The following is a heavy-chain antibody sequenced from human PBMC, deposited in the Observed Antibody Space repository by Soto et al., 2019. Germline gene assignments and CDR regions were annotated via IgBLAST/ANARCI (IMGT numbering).Heavy chain of an antibody. CDR3: AKDWVGGSNRYQLDY. Sequence: QVLLVESGGGVVQPGRSLRLSCAASRFTFSDYGMHWVRQAPGKGLEWVAGISHGATRKSYSDSVKGRFIISRDNSKKMLYLQLNSLRREDTAVYYGAKDWVGGSNRYQLDYWGRGTLVTVSS. J-gene: IGHJ4*02. V-gene: IGHV3-30*18. D-gene: IGHD4-4*01. CDR1: RFTFSDYG. CDR2: ISHGATRK.